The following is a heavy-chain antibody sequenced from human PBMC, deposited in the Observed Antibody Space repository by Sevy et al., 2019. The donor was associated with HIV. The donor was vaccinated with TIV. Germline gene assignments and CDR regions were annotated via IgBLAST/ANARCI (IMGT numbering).Heavy chain of an antibody. D-gene: IGHD3-22*01. V-gene: IGHV3-23*01. CDR1: EFTFSNYA. CDR3: ATYYYDSSGYYSAGWFDP. Sequence: GGSLRLSCAASEFTFSNYAMSWVPQAPGKGLEWVSTITSSGGRTYYADSVRGRFTISRDNSKHTLYLQMNSLRAEDTAVYYCATYYYDSSGYYSAGWFDPWGQGTLVTVSS. CDR2: ITSSGGRT. J-gene: IGHJ5*02.